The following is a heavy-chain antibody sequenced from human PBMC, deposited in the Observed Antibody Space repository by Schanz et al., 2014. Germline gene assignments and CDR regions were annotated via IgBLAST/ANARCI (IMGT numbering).Heavy chain of an antibody. Sequence: VQLLDSGGGLVQPGGSLRLSCSASGFTFSSYAMHWVRQASGKRLEYVSAITRSGGGTYYADSVKGRFTISRDNSKNTLYLQMNSLRAEDTAVYYCAKQIHYDILTVTRNWGQGTLVTVSS. CDR3: AKQIHYDILTVTRN. D-gene: IGHD3-9*01. CDR1: GFTFSSYA. V-gene: IGHV3-64*04. J-gene: IGHJ4*02. CDR2: ITRSGGGT.